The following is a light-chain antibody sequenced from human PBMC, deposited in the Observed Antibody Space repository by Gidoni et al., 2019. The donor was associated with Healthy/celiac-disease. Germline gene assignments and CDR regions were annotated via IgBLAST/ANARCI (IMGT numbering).Light chain of an antibody. CDR3: QQRSNWPPLT. CDR2: DAS. V-gene: IGKV3-11*01. Sequence: ILLTQSPATLPLSPGERATLSCRASQSVSSYLAWYQQKPGQAPKLLIYDASNRATGIPARFSGSGSGTDFTLTISSLEPEDFAVYYCQQRSNWPPLTFGGGTKVEIK. J-gene: IGKJ4*01. CDR1: QSVSSY.